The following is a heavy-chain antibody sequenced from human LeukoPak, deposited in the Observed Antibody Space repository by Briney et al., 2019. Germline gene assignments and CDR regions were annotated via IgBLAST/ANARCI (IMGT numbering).Heavy chain of an antibody. J-gene: IGHJ4*02. Sequence: GGSLRLSCAASGFTVSNNYMSWIRQPPGKGLEWVSLIYSAGRTFYADSVKGRFTISRDNSKNTLYLQMNSLRAEDTAIYYCAGGHEALGYWGQGTLVAVSS. CDR2: IYSAGRT. CDR3: AGGHEALGY. CDR1: GFTVSNNY. V-gene: IGHV3-53*01. D-gene: IGHD3-10*01.